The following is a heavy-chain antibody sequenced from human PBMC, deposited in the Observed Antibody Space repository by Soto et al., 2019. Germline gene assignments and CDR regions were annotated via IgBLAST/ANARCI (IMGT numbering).Heavy chain of an antibody. Sequence: LRLSCAASGFTFSNYTMNWVRQTPGKGLQWVSAISGSGGSTYYADSVKGRFTISRDNSKNTLYLQMNSLRAEDTAVYYCAKHDYDFWSGYCYWGQGTLVTVSS. CDR3: AKHDYDFWSGYCY. J-gene: IGHJ4*02. CDR2: ISGSGGST. V-gene: IGHV3-23*01. CDR1: GFTFSNYT. D-gene: IGHD3-3*01.